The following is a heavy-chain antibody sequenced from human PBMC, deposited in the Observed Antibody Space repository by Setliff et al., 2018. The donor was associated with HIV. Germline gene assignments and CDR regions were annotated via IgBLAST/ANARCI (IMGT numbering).Heavy chain of an antibody. Sequence: ASVKVSCKASGYTFTTYSMHWVRQAPGQSLEWMGWINAGNGNTKYSQEFQGRVTITRDTSASTAYMELSSLRSDDMAVHFCARGALLAVFDFDHWGQGTLVTVSS. J-gene: IGHJ4*02. CDR3: ARGALLAVFDFDH. V-gene: IGHV1-3*03. D-gene: IGHD1-26*01. CDR2: INAGNGNT. CDR1: GYTFTTYS.